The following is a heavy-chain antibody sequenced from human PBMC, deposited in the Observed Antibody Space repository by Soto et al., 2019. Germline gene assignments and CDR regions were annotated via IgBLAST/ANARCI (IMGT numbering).Heavy chain of an antibody. V-gene: IGHV4-39*01. D-gene: IGHD3-10*01. CDR1: GGSIGSSSYY. CDR3: ARRGLYGSGSYYNFDY. J-gene: IGHJ4*02. CDR2: IYYSGST. Sequence: SETLSLTCTVSGGSIGSSSYYWGWIRQPPGKGLEWIGSIYYSGSTYYNPSLKSRVTISVDTSKNQFSLKLSSVTAADTAVYYCARRGLYGSGSYYNFDYWGQGTLVTVSS.